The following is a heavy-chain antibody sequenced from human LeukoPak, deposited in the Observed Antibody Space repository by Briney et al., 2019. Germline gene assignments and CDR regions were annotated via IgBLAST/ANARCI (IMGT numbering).Heavy chain of an antibody. CDR2: IYYSGST. CDR1: GGSISSYY. V-gene: IGHV4-59*08. CDR3: ARHWMAAAGPAFDI. Sequence: SETLSLTCTVSGGSISSYYWSWIRQPPGKGLEWIGYIYYSGSTNYNPSLKSRVTISVDTSKNQFSLKLSSVTAADTAVYYCARHWMAAAGPAFDIWGQGTMVTVSS. D-gene: IGHD6-13*01. J-gene: IGHJ3*02.